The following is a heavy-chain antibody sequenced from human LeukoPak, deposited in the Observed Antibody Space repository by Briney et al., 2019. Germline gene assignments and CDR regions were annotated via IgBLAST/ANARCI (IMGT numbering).Heavy chain of an antibody. CDR3: ARDHTYCSSTSCYRFPDY. D-gene: IGHD2-2*01. V-gene: IGHV1-2*02. J-gene: IGHJ4*02. CDR2: INPNSGGT. CDR1: GYTFTGYY. Sequence: ASVKVFCKASGYTFTGYYMHWVRQAPGQGLEWMGWINPNSGGTNYAQKFQGRVTMTRDTSISTAYMELSRLRSDDTAVYYCARDHTYCSSTSCYRFPDYWGQGTLVTVSS.